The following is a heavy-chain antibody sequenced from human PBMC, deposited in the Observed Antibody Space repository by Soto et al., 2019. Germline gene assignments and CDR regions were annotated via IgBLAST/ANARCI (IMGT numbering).Heavy chain of an antibody. D-gene: IGHD3-10*01. Sequence: QVLLVESGGGVVQPGTSLTLSCAASGFPFTSYAMHWVRQTPEKGLQWLTIISSDGSTIHYVDSVKGRFTISRDNSKNTGYLQMNSLGAYDTAVYYCARGKGSGSFLIDYWGQGTLVTVSS. J-gene: IGHJ4*02. CDR1: GFPFTSYA. V-gene: IGHV3-30-3*01. CDR3: ARGKGSGSFLIDY. CDR2: ISSDGSTI.